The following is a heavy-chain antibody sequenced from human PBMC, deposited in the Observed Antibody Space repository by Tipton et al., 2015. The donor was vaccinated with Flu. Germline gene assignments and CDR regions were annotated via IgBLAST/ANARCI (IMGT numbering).Heavy chain of an antibody. CDR2: VYQSGST. V-gene: IGHV4-39*07. CDR1: GASVSSSACY. D-gene: IGHD3-10*02. CDR3: ASFVRPYFTNGLDV. Sequence: LRLSCTVSGASVSSSACYWAWVRQPPGKGLEWIGNVYQSGSTSHNPSLKSRVTISIDTSADQFFLKLKSVTAADTAVYFCASFVRPYFTNGLDVWGQGPRSPSP. J-gene: IGHJ6*02.